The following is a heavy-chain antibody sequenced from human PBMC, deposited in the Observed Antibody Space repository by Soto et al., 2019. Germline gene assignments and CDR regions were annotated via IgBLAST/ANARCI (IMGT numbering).Heavy chain of an antibody. CDR3: ARDNPTPYVLRFLEWLPHYYYGMDV. J-gene: IGHJ6*02. Sequence: QVQLVQSGAEVKKPGSSVKVSCKASGGTFSSYAISWVRQAPGQGLEWMGGIIPIFGTANYAQKFQGRVTITADESTSTAYMELSSLRSEDTAVYYCARDNPTPYVLRFLEWLPHYYYGMDVWGQGTTVTVSS. CDR1: GGTFSSYA. D-gene: IGHD3-3*01. V-gene: IGHV1-69*12. CDR2: IIPIFGTA.